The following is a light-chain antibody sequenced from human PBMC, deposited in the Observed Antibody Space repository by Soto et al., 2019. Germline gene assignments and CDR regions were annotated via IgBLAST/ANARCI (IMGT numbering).Light chain of an antibody. V-gene: IGLV1-40*01. CDR1: SSNIGAGYD. CDR2: DNN. J-gene: IGLJ3*02. Sequence: QSVLTQPPSVSGAPGQRVTISCTGNSSNIGAGYDVHWYQQLPGTAPKLLIYDNNNRPSGVPDRFSVSKSGTSASLAITGLQAEDEADYYCQSYDSSLGGWVFGGGTKLTVL. CDR3: QSYDSSLGGWV.